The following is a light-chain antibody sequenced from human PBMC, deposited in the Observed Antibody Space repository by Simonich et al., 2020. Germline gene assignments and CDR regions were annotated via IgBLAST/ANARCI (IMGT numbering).Light chain of an antibody. CDR1: SLRSYY. Sequence: SSELTQDPAVSVALGQTVRITCQGDSLRSYYASWYQKKPGQAPVLVIYGKNNRPSGIPHRFSGSSSGNTASLTITGAQAEDEADYYCNSRDSSGNHYVFGTGTKVTVL. CDR2: GKN. J-gene: IGLJ1*01. V-gene: IGLV3-19*01. CDR3: NSRDSSGNHYV.